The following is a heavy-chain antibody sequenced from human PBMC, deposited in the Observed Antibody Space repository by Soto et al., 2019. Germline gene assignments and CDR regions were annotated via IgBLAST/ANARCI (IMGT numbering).Heavy chain of an antibody. J-gene: IGHJ6*02. D-gene: IGHD6-19*01. Sequence: TGGSLRLSCAASGFTFSSYGMHWVRQAPGKGLEWVAVISYDGSNKYYADSVKGRFTISRDNSKNTLYLQMNSLRAEDTAVYYCAKDLEGSGWYFYYYYGMDVWGQGTTVTVSS. CDR1: GFTFSSYG. CDR2: ISYDGSNK. CDR3: AKDLEGSGWYFYYYYGMDV. V-gene: IGHV3-30*18.